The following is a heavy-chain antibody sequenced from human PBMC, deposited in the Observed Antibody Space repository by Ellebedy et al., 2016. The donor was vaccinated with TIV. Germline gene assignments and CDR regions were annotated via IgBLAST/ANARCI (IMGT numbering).Heavy chain of an antibody. CDR1: GYTFTGYY. V-gene: IGHV1-2*04. D-gene: IGHD5-24*01. CDR2: INPNSGGT. J-gene: IGHJ6*02. CDR3: ARDLVPRRDGYNAPNYYYYYGMDV. Sequence: AASVKVSCKASGYTFTGYYMHWVRQAPGQGLEWMGWINPNSGGTNYAQKFQGWVTMTRDTSISTAYMELSRLRSDDTAVYYCARDLVPRRDGYNAPNYYYYYGMDVWGQGTTVTVSS.